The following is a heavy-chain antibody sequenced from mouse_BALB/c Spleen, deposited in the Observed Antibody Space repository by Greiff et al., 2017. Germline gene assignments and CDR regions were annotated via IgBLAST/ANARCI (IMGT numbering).Heavy chain of an antibody. Sequence: EVKLMESGAELVRSGASVKLSCTASGFNIKDYYMHWVKQRPEQGLEWIRWIDPENGDTEYAPKFQGKATMTADTSSNTAYLQLSSLTSEDTAVYYCNAILLGRDYWGQGTTLTVSS. CDR3: NAILLGRDY. CDR2: IDPENGDT. V-gene: IGHV14-4*02. D-gene: IGHD1-1*01. J-gene: IGHJ2*01. CDR1: GFNIKDYY.